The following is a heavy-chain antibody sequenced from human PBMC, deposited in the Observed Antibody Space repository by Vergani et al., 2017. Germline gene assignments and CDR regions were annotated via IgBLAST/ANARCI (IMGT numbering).Heavy chain of an antibody. CDR2: IKFPPGEI. CDR1: GFNFPSFT. Sequence: EAYLVQSGGGLVTPGGSLRLSCAASGFNFPSFTMNWVRQAPGRGLEWISSIKFPPGEIFYADSVKGRFTISRDNVKNVLFLQMENLRAADTGVYFCARDITASVKSPPHPDWFDPWGQGPLVTVSS. CDR3: ARDITASVKSPPHPDWFDP. V-gene: IGHV3-21*06. D-gene: IGHD4-17*01. J-gene: IGHJ5*02.